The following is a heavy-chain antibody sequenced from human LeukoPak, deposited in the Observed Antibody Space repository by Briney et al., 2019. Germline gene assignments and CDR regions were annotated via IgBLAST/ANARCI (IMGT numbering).Heavy chain of an antibody. D-gene: IGHD6-19*01. Sequence: MGWISAYNGNTNYAQKLQGRVTMTTDTSTSTAYMVLRSLRSDDTAVYYCARELAVAGLDYWGQGTLVTVSS. J-gene: IGHJ4*02. V-gene: IGHV1-18*01. CDR3: ARELAVAGLDY. CDR2: ISAYNGNT.